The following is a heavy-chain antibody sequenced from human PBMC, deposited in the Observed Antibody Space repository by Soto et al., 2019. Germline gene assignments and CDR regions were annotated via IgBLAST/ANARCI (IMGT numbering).Heavy chain of an antibody. V-gene: IGHV1-24*01. D-gene: IGHD2-2*01. J-gene: IGHJ5*02. CDR1: GYTLTELS. CDR2: FDPEDGET. Sequence: ASVKVSCKVSGYTLTELSMHWVRQAPGKGLEWMGGFDPEDGETIYAQKFQGRVTMTEDTSTDTAYMELSSLRSEDTAVYYCATGGAPAAHNWFDPWGQGTLVTVSS. CDR3: ATGGAPAAHNWFDP.